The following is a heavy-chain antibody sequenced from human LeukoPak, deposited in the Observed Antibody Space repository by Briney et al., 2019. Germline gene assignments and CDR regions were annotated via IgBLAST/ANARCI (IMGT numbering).Heavy chain of an antibody. CDR2: IDPRVSYT. Sequence: GESPKISCKGSGYSFTSYWISWVRQTPGKGLEWVGRIDPRVSYTNYSPSFQGHVTISADKSISTAYLQWSSLKASDSAMYYCARRIAAADFGYIDYWREGTLVSV. V-gene: IGHV5-10-1*01. D-gene: IGHD6-13*01. J-gene: IGHJ4*02. CDR1: GYSFTSYW. CDR3: ARRIAAADFGYIDY.